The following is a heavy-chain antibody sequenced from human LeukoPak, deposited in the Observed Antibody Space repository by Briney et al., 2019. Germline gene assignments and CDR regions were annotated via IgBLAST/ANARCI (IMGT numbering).Heavy chain of an antibody. Sequence: PGGSLRLSCAASGFTFSSYWMSWVRQAPGQGLEWVGRTKNRANSYTTLYAASVRGRFTISRDDSKNSLYLQMSSLRTEDTAMYYCTRLTVGRNNYYYTDVWGKGTTVTVSS. V-gene: IGHV3-72*01. CDR2: TKNRANSYTT. J-gene: IGHJ6*03. D-gene: IGHD1-14*01. CDR3: TRLTVGRNNYYYTDV. CDR1: GFTFSSYW.